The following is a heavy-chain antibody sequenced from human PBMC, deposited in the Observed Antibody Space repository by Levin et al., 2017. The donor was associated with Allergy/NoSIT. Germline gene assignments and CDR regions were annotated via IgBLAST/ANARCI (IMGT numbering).Heavy chain of an antibody. Sequence: GESLKISCAASGFTFSSYSMNWVRQAPGKGLEWVSYISSSSSTIYYADSVKGRFTISRDNAKNSLYLQMNSLRAEDTAVYYCARGGWETGYYYYGMDVWGQGTTVTVSS. CDR1: GFTFSSYS. D-gene: IGHD1-26*01. J-gene: IGHJ6*02. CDR3: ARGGWETGYYYYGMDV. V-gene: IGHV3-48*01. CDR2: ISSSSSTI.